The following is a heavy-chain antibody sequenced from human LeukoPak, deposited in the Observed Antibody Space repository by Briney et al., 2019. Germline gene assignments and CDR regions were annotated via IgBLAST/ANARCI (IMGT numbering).Heavy chain of an antibody. CDR1: GFTFSIYW. CDR2: IRFDESHR. Sequence: GGSLRLSCAAPGFTFSIYWMSWVRQAPGKGLEWVAVIRFDESHRYYADSVKGRFTISRDNSKNTLFLQMNSLRAEDTALYYCARWDIPTADIDYWGQGTLVTVSS. V-gene: IGHV3-33*08. CDR3: ARWDIPTADIDY. J-gene: IGHJ4*02. D-gene: IGHD6-13*01.